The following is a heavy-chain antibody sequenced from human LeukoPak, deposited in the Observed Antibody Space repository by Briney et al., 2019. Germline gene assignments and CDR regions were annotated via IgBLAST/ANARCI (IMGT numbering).Heavy chain of an antibody. D-gene: IGHD2-2*01. CDR3: ATEALLYCSSTSCQYNWFDP. V-gene: IGHV1-69*04. Sequence: ASVKVSCKASGGTFSSYAISWVRQAPGQGLEWMGRIIPILGIANYAQKFQGRVTITADKSTSTAYMELSSLRSEDTAVYYCATEALLYCSSTSCQYNWFDPWGQGTLVTASS. CDR1: GGTFSSYA. J-gene: IGHJ5*02. CDR2: IIPILGIA.